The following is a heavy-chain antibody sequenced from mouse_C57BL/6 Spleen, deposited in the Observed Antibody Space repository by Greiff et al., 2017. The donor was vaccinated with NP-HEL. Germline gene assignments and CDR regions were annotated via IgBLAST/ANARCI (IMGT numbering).Heavy chain of an antibody. CDR3: ARQADGYYEDYYAMDY. D-gene: IGHD2-3*01. V-gene: IGHV1-62-2*01. Sequence: QVQLQQSGAELVKPGASVKLSCKASGYTFTEYTIHWVKQRSGQGLEWIGWFYPGSGSIKYNEKFKDKATLTADKSYSTVYMELSRLTSEDSAVYFCARQADGYYEDYYAMDYWGQGTSVTVSS. CDR2: FYPGSGSI. CDR1: GYTFTEYT. J-gene: IGHJ4*01.